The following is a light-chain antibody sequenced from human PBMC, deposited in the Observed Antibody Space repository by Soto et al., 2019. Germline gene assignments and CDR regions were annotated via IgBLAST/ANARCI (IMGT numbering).Light chain of an antibody. V-gene: IGKV3-11*01. Sequence: EIVMTQSPATLFVSPWERASLCCRASQSVGSIAACYQQKPHHAPMLLNDDSSSRATVIPAMFSSSGSGQFCTLTISILEPEDFADYYCQQRSNWRKFGQGTKVDIK. J-gene: IGKJ1*01. CDR2: DSS. CDR1: QSVGSI. CDR3: QQRSNWRK.